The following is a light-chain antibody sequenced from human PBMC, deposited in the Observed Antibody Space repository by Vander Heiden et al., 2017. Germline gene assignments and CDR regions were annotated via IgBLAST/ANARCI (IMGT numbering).Light chain of an antibody. CDR3: AEWEDSRNGPYVV. CDR2: SNN. J-gene: IGLJ2*01. V-gene: IGLV1-44*01. Sequence: QSVLTQPPSASGTPGQRVTISCSGSSSNIGSNTVNWYQQLPGTAPKLLIYSNNQRPSGVADRFSGSKSGTSASLAISGLQSEDEAEYYCAEWEDSRNGPYVVFGGGTKLTVL. CDR1: SSNIGSNT.